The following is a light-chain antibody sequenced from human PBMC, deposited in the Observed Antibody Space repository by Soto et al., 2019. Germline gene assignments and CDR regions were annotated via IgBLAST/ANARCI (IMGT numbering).Light chain of an antibody. J-gene: IGKJ2*01. CDR3: QQYDSHPMYT. V-gene: IGKV1-5*03. CDR1: QNIVNW. Sequence: SVGDRVTITCRARQNIVNWLAWYQQKPGKAPNLLIYKTSTLQRGVPSRFSGSGSGTEFTLTISSLQPDDFATYYCQQYDSHPMYTFGQGTKVDIK. CDR2: KTS.